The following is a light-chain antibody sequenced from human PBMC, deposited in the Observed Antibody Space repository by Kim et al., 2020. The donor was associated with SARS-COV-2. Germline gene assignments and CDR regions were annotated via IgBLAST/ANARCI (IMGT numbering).Light chain of an antibody. CDR1: QSLLNRNGNNY. CDR2: LGS. V-gene: IGKV2-28*01. J-gene: IGKJ2*01. Sequence: EIVMTQSPLSLPVIPGEPASISCRSSQSLLNRNGNNYLDWYMQKPGQSPQLLIYLGSNRASGVPDRFSGSGSGTDFTLKISRVEAEDVGVYYCMQALRTPYTFGQGTKLEIK. CDR3: MQALRTPYT.